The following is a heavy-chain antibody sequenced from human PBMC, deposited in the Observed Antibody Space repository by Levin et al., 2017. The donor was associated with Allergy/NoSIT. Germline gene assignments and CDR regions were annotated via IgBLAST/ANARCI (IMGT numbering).Heavy chain of an antibody. CDR2: INHSGST. Sequence: GSLRLSCAVYGGSFSGYYWSWIRQPPGKGLEWIGEINHSGSTNYNPSLKSRVTISVDTSKNQFSLKLSSVTAADTAVYYCARLIAGSGYQLLHTRDYYFEYWGQGTLVTVSS. J-gene: IGHJ4*02. CDR3: ARLIAGSGYQLLHTRDYYFEY. CDR1: GGSFSGYY. D-gene: IGHD2-2*01. V-gene: IGHV4-34*01.